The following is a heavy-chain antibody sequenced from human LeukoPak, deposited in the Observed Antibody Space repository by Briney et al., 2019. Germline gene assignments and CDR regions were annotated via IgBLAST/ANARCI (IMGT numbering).Heavy chain of an antibody. CDR1: GGTFSSYA. D-gene: IGHD3-16*02. Sequence: ASVKVPCKASGGTFSSYAISWVRQAPGQGLEWMGGIIPIFGTANYAQKFQGRVTITADKSTSTAYMELSSLRSEDTAVYYCATRLGELSLSRPNDYWGQGTLVTVSS. V-gene: IGHV1-69*06. J-gene: IGHJ4*02. CDR2: IIPIFGTA. CDR3: ATRLGELSLSRPNDY.